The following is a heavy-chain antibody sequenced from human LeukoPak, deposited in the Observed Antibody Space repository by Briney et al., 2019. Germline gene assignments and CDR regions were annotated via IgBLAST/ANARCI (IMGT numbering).Heavy chain of an antibody. CDR3: TRGFGGSPYYFDY. CDR1: GFTFGDYA. J-gene: IGHJ4*02. V-gene: IGHV3-49*03. CDR2: IRSKAYGGTT. D-gene: IGHD1-26*01. Sequence: GGSLRLSCTASGFTFGDYAMSWFRQAPGKGLEWVGFIRSKAYGGTTEYAASVKGRFTISRDDSKSIAYLQMNSLKTEDTAVYYCTRGFGGSPYYFDYWGQGTLVTVSS.